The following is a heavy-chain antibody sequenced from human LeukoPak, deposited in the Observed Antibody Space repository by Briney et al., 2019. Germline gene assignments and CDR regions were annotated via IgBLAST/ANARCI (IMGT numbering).Heavy chain of an antibody. Sequence: SVKVSCKASGGTFSSYAISWVRQAPGQGLEWMGGIIPIFGTANYAQKFQGRVTITADKSTSTAYMELSSLRSEDTAVYYCATVRHYYYYYMDVWGKGTTVTVSS. CDR2: IIPIFGTA. V-gene: IGHV1-69*06. CDR1: GGTFSSYA. J-gene: IGHJ6*03. CDR3: ATVRHYYYYYMDV.